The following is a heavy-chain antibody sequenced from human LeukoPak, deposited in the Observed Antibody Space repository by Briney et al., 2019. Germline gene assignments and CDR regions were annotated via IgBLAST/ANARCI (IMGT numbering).Heavy chain of an antibody. CDR2: ISSSSSYI. V-gene: IGHV3-21*03. CDR1: GFTFSSYS. J-gene: IGHJ4*02. D-gene: IGHD3-3*01. Sequence: GGSLRLSCAASGFTFSSYSMSWVRQAPGKGLEWVSSISSSSSYIYYADSVKGRFTISRDNAKNSLYLQMNSLRAEDTAVYYCARGTIWYGVVAYYFDYWGQGTLVTVSS. CDR3: ARGTIWYGVVAYYFDY.